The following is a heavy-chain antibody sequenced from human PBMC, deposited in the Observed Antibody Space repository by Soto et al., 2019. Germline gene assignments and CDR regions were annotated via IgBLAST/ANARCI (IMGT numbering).Heavy chain of an antibody. V-gene: IGHV3-64*01. CDR2: ISYKGDTT. D-gene: IGHD1-1*01. CDR3: ARVSGLGQAAFDI. Sequence: LRLSCAASGFTFSTYSMNWVRQAAGKGLEYVSAISYKGDTTYYANSVKGRFTISRDNSKNTLYLQMGSLRAEDMAVYYCARVSGLGQAAFDIWGQGTMVTVSS. J-gene: IGHJ3*02. CDR1: GFTFSTYS.